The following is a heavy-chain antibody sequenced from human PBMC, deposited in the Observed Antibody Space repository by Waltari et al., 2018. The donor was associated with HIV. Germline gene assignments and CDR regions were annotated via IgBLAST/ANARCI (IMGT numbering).Heavy chain of an antibody. CDR1: GFTFDGYA. J-gene: IGHJ4*02. V-gene: IGHV3-9*01. CDR2: ISWNSGSI. Sequence: GQPVAPWGGLVQHGTSQKHSCGASGFTFDGYAMHWVRQAPGKGLEWVSGISWNSGSIGYEDSVKGRFTISRDNAKNSVYLQMNSLRAEDTALYYCAKGPFDYWGQGTLVTVSS. CDR3: AKGPFDY.